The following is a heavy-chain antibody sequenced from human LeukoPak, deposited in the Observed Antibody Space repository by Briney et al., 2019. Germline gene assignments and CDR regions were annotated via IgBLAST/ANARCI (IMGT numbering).Heavy chain of an antibody. V-gene: IGHV3-23*01. CDR1: GFTFSSYA. CDR3: AKDLSYGMDV. Sequence: PGGSLRLSCAASGFTFSSYAMSWVRQAPGKGLEWVSAISGSGGSTYYADSVKGRFTISRDNSKNTLYLQMKSLRAEDTALYYCAKDLSYGMDVWGQGTTATVSS. CDR2: ISGSGGST. J-gene: IGHJ6*02. D-gene: IGHD3-9*01.